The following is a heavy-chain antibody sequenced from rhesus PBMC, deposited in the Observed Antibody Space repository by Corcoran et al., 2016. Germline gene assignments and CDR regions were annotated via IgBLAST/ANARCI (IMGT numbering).Heavy chain of an antibody. D-gene: IGHD4-23*01. Sequence: QVQLQESGPGLVKPSETLSLTCAVSGGSISGYYWNLIRQPPGQGLEWIGYFGGSSESTYTHPPLKRRVTMSTDTSKNQFSLKLSSVTAADTAVYYCARAKLGSTVTPDYWGQGVLVTVSS. V-gene: IGHV4-165*02. CDR3: ARAKLGSTVTPDY. J-gene: IGHJ4*01. CDR2: FGGSSEST. CDR1: GGSISGYY.